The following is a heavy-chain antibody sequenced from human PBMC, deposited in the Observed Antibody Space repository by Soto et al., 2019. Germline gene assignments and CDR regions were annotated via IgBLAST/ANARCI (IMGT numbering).Heavy chain of an antibody. CDR2: INHSGST. J-gene: IGHJ4*02. CDR3: ARGSSSWYVGSVYFDY. D-gene: IGHD6-13*01. CDR1: GGSFSGYY. Sequence: SETLSLTCAVYGGSFSGYYWSWIRQPPGKGLEWIGEINHSGSTNYNPSLKSRVTISVDTSKNQFSLKLSSVTAADTAVYYCARGSSSWYVGSVYFDYWGQGTLVTVSS. V-gene: IGHV4-34*01.